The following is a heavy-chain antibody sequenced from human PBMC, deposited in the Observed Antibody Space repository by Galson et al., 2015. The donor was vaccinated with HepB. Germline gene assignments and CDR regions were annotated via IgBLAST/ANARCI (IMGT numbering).Heavy chain of an antibody. CDR2: ISYDGSNK. CDR1: GFTFSNYG. J-gene: IGHJ4*02. CDR3: AKDPYLYSALAGTMAGFDY. V-gene: IGHV3-30*18. Sequence: SLRLSCAASGFTFSNYGMHWVRQAPGKGLEWVAVISYDGSNKYYADSVKGRLTISRDNSKNTLYLQMNSLRAEDTVLYYCAKDPYLYSALAGTMAGFDYWGQGTLVTVSS. D-gene: IGHD6-19*01.